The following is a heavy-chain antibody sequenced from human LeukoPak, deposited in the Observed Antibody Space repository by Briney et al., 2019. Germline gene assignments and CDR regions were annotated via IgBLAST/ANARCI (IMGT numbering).Heavy chain of an antibody. CDR1: GYSFTNYW. CDR3: ARRSPFYDILTGPSYYFDY. V-gene: IGHV5-51*01. CDR2: IYPGDSDT. D-gene: IGHD3-9*01. Sequence: GESLKISCKGSGYSFTNYWIGWVRQMPGKGLEWMAMIYPGDSDTRYSPSFQGQVTISVDKSITTAYLQWSSLKASDTAMYYCARRSPFYDILTGPSYYFDYWGQGTLVTVSS. J-gene: IGHJ4*02.